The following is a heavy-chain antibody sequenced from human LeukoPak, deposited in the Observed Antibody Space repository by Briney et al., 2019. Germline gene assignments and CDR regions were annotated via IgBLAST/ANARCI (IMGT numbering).Heavy chain of an antibody. CDR1: GYTFTSYD. CDR2: MNPNSGNT. CDR3: ARTTVTGFDFDY. J-gene: IGHJ4*02. V-gene: IGHV1-8*01. Sequence: ASVKVSCKASGYTFTSYDINWVRQATGQGLEWMGWMNPNSGNTGYAQKFQGRVTMTRNTSISTAYMELRSLRSEDTAVYYCARTTVTGFDFDYWGQGTLVTVSS. D-gene: IGHD4-17*01.